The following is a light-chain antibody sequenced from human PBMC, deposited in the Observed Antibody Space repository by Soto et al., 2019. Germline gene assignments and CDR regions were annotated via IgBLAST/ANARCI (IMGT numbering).Light chain of an antibody. CDR1: QSISSW. J-gene: IGKJ1*01. V-gene: IGKV1-5*01. CDR3: LQDINYPWT. Sequence: DIQMTQSPSTLSASVGDSVPITCRASQSISSWLAWYQQKPGKAPKLLIYDASSLESGVPSRFSGSGSGTEFTLTISSLQPDDSATYYCLQDINYPWTFGQGTKVDIK. CDR2: DAS.